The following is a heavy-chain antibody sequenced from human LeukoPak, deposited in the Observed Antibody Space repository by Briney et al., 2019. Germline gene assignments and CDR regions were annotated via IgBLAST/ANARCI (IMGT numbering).Heavy chain of an antibody. CDR3: AKGLSRPNWFDP. CDR1: GFTFSSYS. CDR2: ISGSGDST. Sequence: PGGSLRLSCAASGFTFSSYSMNWVRQAPGKGLEWVSVISGSGDSTYYADSVKGRFTISRDNSKNTLYLQMNSPRAEDTAVYYCAKGLSRPNWFDPWGQGTLVTVSS. V-gene: IGHV3-23*01. J-gene: IGHJ5*02. D-gene: IGHD2/OR15-2a*01.